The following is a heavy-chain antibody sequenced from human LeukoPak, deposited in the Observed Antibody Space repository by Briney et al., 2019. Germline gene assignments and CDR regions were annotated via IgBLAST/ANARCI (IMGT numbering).Heavy chain of an antibody. Sequence: ASVKVSCKASGYTFTSYDINWVRQATGQGLEWMGWMNPNSGNTGYAQKFQGRVTITADKSTSTAYMELSSLRSEDTAVYYCARVRGSSSGAGVDYWGQGTLVTVSS. D-gene: IGHD6-13*01. J-gene: IGHJ4*02. V-gene: IGHV1-8*01. CDR3: ARVRGSSSGAGVDY. CDR1: GYTFTSYD. CDR2: MNPNSGNT.